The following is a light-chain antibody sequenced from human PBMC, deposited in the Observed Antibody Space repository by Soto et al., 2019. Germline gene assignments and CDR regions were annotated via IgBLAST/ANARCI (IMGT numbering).Light chain of an antibody. J-gene: IGKJ1*01. V-gene: IGKV3-15*01. CDR2: GAS. CDR1: QSVSSN. Sequence: IVMTQSPATLSVSPGERATFSCRASQSVSSNLAWYQQKSGQAPRLLIYGASTRATGTPARFSGSGSGTEFTLTISRLEPEDSAVYYCQQYGSSRTFGQGTKVDIK. CDR3: QQYGSSRT.